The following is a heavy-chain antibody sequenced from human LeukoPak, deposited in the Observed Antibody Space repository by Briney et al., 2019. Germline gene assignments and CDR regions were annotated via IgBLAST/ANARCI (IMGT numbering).Heavy chain of an antibody. CDR2: ISYDGSNK. CDR3: AKVRWFGELSPIDAFDI. D-gene: IGHD3-10*01. Sequence: GGSLRLSCAASGFTFSSYGMHWVRQAPGKGLEWVAVISYDGSNKYYADSVKGRFTISRDNSKNTLYLRMNSLRAEDTAVYYCAKVRWFGELSPIDAFDIWGQGTMVTVS. CDR1: GFTFSSYG. V-gene: IGHV3-30*18. J-gene: IGHJ3*02.